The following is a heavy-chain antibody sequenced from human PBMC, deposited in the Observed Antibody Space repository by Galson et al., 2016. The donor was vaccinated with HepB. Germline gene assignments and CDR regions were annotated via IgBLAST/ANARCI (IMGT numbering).Heavy chain of an antibody. J-gene: IGHJ6*02. CDR3: ARYLRSHGYYVRDV. Sequence: PALVKPTQTLTMTCTFSGFSLRTSGMAVSWIRQLPGKALEWLAVIDWNGNKFYSPSLTTRLTISKDTSKNQVVLTLTNMDPVDTATYFCARYLRSHGYYVRDVRGQGTTVTVSS. CDR1: GFSLRTSGMA. V-gene: IGHV2-70*01. D-gene: IGHD4-17*01. CDR2: IDWNGNK.